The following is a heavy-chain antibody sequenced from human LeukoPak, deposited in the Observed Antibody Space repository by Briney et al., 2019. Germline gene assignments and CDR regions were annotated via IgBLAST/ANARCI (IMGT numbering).Heavy chain of an antibody. CDR1: GFTVSSNY. CDR3: ARDIPLDY. Sequence: GGSLRLSCAASGFTVSSNYMSWVRQAPGKGLEWVSVIYSGGSTYCADSVEGRFTISRDNSKNTLYLQMNSLRAEDTAVYYCARDIPLDYWGQGTLVTVSS. J-gene: IGHJ4*02. CDR2: IYSGGST. V-gene: IGHV3-53*01.